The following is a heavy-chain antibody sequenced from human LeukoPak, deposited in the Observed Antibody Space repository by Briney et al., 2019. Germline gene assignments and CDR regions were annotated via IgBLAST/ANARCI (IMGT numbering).Heavy chain of an antibody. V-gene: IGHV1-2*02. J-gene: IGHJ5*02. D-gene: IGHD6-13*01. CDR2: INPNSGGT. CDR3: ARDRAAAGTSWFDP. Sequence: GSVKVSCKASGYTFTGYYMHWVRQAPGQGLEWMGWINPNSGGTNYAQKFQGRVTMTRDTSISTAYMELSRLRSDDTAVYYCARDRAAAGTSWFDPWGQGTLVTVPS. CDR1: GYTFTGYY.